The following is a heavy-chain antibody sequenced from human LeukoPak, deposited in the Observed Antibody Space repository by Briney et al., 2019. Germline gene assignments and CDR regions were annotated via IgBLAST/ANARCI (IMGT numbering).Heavy chain of an antibody. D-gene: IGHD5-12*01. Sequence: PGRSLRLSCAASGFTFSSYGMHWVRQAPGKGLEWVAVISYDGSNKYYADSVKGRFTISRDNSKNTLYLQMNSLRAEDTAVYYCAKALVEATISYYYYGMGVWGQGTTVTVSS. CDR3: AKALVEATISYYYYGMGV. CDR2: ISYDGSNK. V-gene: IGHV3-30*18. J-gene: IGHJ6*02. CDR1: GFTFSSYG.